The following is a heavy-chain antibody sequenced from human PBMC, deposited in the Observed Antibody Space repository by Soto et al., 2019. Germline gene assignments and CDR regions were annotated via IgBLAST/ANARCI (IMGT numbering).Heavy chain of an antibody. CDR3: ARGGRRSGSYADAFDI. CDR2: IKQDGSEK. V-gene: IGHV3-7*03. Sequence: PGGSLRLSCAASGFTFSTYWMSWVRQAPGKGLGWVANIKQDGSEKYYVDSVKGRFTISRDNAKNSLYLQMNSLRAEDTAVYYCARGGRRSGSYADAFDIWGQGTMVTVSS. D-gene: IGHD1-26*01. CDR1: GFTFSTYW. J-gene: IGHJ3*02.